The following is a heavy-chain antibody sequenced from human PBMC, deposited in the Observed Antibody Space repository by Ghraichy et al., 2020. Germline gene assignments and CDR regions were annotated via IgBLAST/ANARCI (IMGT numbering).Heavy chain of an antibody. CDR3: AREKWFNVCSSTSCYLRYYYYGMDV. Sequence: GGSLRLSCAASGFTFSSYSMNWVRQAPGKGLEWVSYISSSSSTIYYADSVKGRFTISRDNAKNSLYLQMNSLRDEDTAVYYCAREKWFNVCSSTSCYLRYYYYGMDVWGQGTTVTVSS. CDR2: ISSSSSTI. V-gene: IGHV3-48*02. J-gene: IGHJ6*02. CDR1: GFTFSSYS. D-gene: IGHD2-2*01.